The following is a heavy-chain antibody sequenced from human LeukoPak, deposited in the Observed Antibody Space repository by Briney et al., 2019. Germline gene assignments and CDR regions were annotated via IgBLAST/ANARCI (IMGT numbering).Heavy chain of an antibody. J-gene: IGHJ4*02. V-gene: IGHV1-2*02. Sequence: GASVKVSCKASGYTFTGYYMHWVRQAPGQGLEWMEWINPNSGGTNYAQKFQGRVTMTRDTSISTAYMELSRLRSDDTAAYYCARDGGGSGYDFDYWGQGTLVTVSS. CDR2: INPNSGGT. CDR1: GYTFTGYY. D-gene: IGHD5-12*01. CDR3: ARDGGGSGYDFDY.